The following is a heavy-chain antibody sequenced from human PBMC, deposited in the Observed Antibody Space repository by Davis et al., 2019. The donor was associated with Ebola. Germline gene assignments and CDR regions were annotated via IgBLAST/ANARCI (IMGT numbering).Heavy chain of an antibody. Sequence: ASVKVSCKASGYSFTDDGISWVRQAPGQGLEWMGWISTYNGNTNYAQKVQGRITMTTDTSTSTAYMELRSLRSDDTARYYCARDVRGSTGPSEYWGQGTLVTVSS. V-gene: IGHV1-18*01. CDR2: ISTYNGNT. D-gene: IGHD1-1*01. CDR1: GYSFTDDG. CDR3: ARDVRGSTGPSEY. J-gene: IGHJ4*02.